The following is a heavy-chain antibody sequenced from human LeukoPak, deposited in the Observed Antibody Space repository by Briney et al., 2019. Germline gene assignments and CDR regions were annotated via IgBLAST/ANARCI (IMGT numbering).Heavy chain of an antibody. Sequence: ASVKVSCKASGYTLTGYYMHWVRQAPGQGLEWMGWINPNSGGTNYAQKFQGRVTMTRDTSISTAYMELSRLRSDDTAVYYCARGANSGYDPFDYWGQGTLVTVSS. V-gene: IGHV1-2*02. D-gene: IGHD5-12*01. CDR2: INPNSGGT. CDR1: GYTLTGYY. J-gene: IGHJ4*02. CDR3: ARGANSGYDPFDY.